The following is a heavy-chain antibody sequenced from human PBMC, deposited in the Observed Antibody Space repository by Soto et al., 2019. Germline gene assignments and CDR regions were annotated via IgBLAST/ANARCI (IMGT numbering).Heavy chain of an antibody. J-gene: IGHJ6*02. V-gene: IGHV1-2*04. CDR2: INPNSGGT. CDR1: GYTFTGYY. Sequence: ASVKVSCKASGYTFTGYYMHWVRQAPGQGLEWMGWINPNSGGTNYAQKFQGWVTMTRDTSISTAYMELSRLRSDDTAVYYCARAGYSSSAEDYYYGMDGWGQGTTVTVSS. CDR3: ARAGYSSSAEDYYYGMDG. D-gene: IGHD6-6*01.